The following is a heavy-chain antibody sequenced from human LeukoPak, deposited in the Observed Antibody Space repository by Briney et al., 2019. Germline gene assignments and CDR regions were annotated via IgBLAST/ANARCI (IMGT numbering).Heavy chain of an antibody. CDR2: FDPEDGET. CDR3: ATAPIVGATFFDY. D-gene: IGHD1-26*01. Sequence: GASVKVSCKVSGYTLTELSMHWVRQAPGKVLEWMGGFDPEDGETIYAQKFQGRVTMTEDTSTDTAYMELSSLRSEDTAVYYCATAPIVGATFFDYWGQGTLVTVSS. J-gene: IGHJ4*02. V-gene: IGHV1-24*01. CDR1: GYTLTELS.